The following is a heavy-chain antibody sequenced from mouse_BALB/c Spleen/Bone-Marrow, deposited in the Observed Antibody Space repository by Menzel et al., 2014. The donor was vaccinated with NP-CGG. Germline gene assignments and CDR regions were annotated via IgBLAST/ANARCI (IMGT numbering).Heavy chain of an antibody. V-gene: IGHV1-20*02. CDR1: GYSFTGYF. D-gene: IGHD2-1*01. CDR3: ARGGNYQAWFAY. J-gene: IGHJ3*01. Sequence: EVQLQQSGPELVKPGASVKISCKASGYSFTGYFMNWVVQSHGKSLEWIGRINPYNGDTFYNQKFKGKATLTVDKSSSTAHMELRSLASEDSAVYYCARGGNYQAWFAYWGQGTLVTVSA. CDR2: INPYNGDT.